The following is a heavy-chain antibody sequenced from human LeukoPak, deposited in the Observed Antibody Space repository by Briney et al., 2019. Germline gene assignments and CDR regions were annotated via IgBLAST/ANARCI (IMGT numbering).Heavy chain of an antibody. Sequence: PSETLSLTCAVYGGSFSGYYWSWIRQPPGKGLEWIGEINHSGSTNYNPSLKSRVTISVDTSKNQFSLKLSSVTAADTAVYYCAGYSDFWYSRYFDLWGRGTLVTVSS. CDR1: GGSFSGYY. CDR2: INHSGST. D-gene: IGHD3-3*01. V-gene: IGHV4-34*01. CDR3: AGYSDFWYSRYFDL. J-gene: IGHJ2*01.